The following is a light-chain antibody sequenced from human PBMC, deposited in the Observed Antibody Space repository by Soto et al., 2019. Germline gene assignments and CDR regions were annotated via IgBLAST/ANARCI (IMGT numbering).Light chain of an antibody. CDR2: DVS. CDR1: SSDVGGYNY. V-gene: IGLV2-14*01. CDR3: SSYTSISTLYV. J-gene: IGLJ1*01. Sequence: QSALTQPASVSGSPGQSITISCTGTSSDVGGYNYVSWYQQHPGKAPKLMIYDVSNRPSGVSNRFSGSKSGNTASLTISGLQAEDEADYYCSSYTSISTLYVFGTGTKLTGL.